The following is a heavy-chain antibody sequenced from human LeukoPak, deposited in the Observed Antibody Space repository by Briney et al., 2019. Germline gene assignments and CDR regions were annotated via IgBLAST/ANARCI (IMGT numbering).Heavy chain of an antibody. CDR3: AREPPSHFYFDF. CDR1: GYXFTNYY. V-gene: IGHV1-46*01. CDR2: IFPSGGGT. J-gene: IGHJ4*02. D-gene: IGHD3-3*02. Sequence: ASVKVSCKASGYXFTNYYMHWVRQAPGQGLEWMGIIFPSGGGTSYPQRFQGRVTMTRDTSTSTVYMELSSLRSEDTAVYYCAREPPSHFYFDFWGQGTLVTVSS.